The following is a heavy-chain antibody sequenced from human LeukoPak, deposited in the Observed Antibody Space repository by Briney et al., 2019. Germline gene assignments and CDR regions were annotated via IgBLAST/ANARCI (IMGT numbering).Heavy chain of an antibody. V-gene: IGHV3-23*01. D-gene: IGHD4/OR15-4a*01. Sequence: GGSLRLSCAASGFTFNNYVMTWVRQAPGKGLEWVSIISDSGGSTYYADSVKGRFTISRDNSKNTLYLQMNSLRAEDTAVYYCAKVPGSRRWWELPYFDYWGQGTLVTVSS. CDR2: ISDSGGST. J-gene: IGHJ4*02. CDR1: GFTFNNYV. CDR3: AKVPGSRRWWELPYFDY.